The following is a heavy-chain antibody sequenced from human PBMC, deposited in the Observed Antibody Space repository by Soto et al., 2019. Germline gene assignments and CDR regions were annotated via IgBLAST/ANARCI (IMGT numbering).Heavy chain of an antibody. D-gene: IGHD4-17*01. J-gene: IGHJ3*02. CDR3: ARTVDYGDETGAFDI. CDR2: IYYSGST. V-gene: IGHV4-39*01. CDR1: GGSISSSSYY. Sequence: PSETLSLTCTVSGGSISSSSYYWGWIRQPPGKGLEWIGSIYYSGSTYYNPSLKSRVTISVDTSKNQFSLKPSSVTAADTAVYYCARTVDYGDETGAFDIWGQGTMVTVSS.